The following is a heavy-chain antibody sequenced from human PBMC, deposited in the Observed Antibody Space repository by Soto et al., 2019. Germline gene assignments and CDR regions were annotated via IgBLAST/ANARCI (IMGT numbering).Heavy chain of an antibody. J-gene: IGHJ4*02. V-gene: IGHV4-39*01. CDR3: ARLAATIEPYFDF. CDR1: GGSISSSSDY. Sequence: SETLSLTCTVSGGSISSSSDYWGWIRQPPGEGLEWIGNIYYSGRTYYNPSLMGRVTISIDTSKNLFSLKLTSVTAADTAVYYCARLAATIEPYFDFWGQGALVTAPQ. D-gene: IGHD5-12*01. CDR2: IYYSGRT.